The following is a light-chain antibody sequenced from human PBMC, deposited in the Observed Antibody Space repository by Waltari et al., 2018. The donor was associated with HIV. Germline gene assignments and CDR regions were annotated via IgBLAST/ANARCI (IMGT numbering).Light chain of an antibody. CDR2: VNSDGSH. Sequence: QPVLTQPPSASGSLGASVKLTCTLSSGHSSNAIAWHQQQPEKGPRFLMKVNSDGSHHRGAVIPDRVSGSTYGAERYLTISSRQSEDEADYYCQTWGTGIAVFGGGTKLTVL. CDR1: SGHSSNA. CDR3: QTWGTGIAV. J-gene: IGLJ3*02. V-gene: IGLV4-69*01.